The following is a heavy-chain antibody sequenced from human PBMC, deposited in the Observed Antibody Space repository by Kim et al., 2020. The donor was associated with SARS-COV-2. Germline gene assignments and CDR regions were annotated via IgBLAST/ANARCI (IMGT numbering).Heavy chain of an antibody. CDR2: EK. V-gene: IGHV3-7*01. Sequence: EKYYIDSVKGRITISRENAKNLRYLQMSGLRAEDTAVYYCARDIRGTWFDPWGQGTLVTVSS. CDR3: ARDIRGTWFDP. D-gene: IGHD3-16*01. J-gene: IGHJ5*02.